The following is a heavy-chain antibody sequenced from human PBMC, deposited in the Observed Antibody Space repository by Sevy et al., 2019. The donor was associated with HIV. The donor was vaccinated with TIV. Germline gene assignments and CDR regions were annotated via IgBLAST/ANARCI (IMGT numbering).Heavy chain of an antibody. CDR2: ITSSRDYI. Sequence: GGSLRLSCAASGFTFSNYNMNWVRQAPGKGLEWVSSITSSRDYIYDADSVKGRFTISRDNAKNSVYLQMNSLRAEDTAVYYCARDRRTLNYYASSGYNYYFDYWGQGTLVTVSS. CDR1: GFTFSNYN. CDR3: ARDRRTLNYYASSGYNYYFDY. D-gene: IGHD3-22*01. J-gene: IGHJ4*02. V-gene: IGHV3-21*01.